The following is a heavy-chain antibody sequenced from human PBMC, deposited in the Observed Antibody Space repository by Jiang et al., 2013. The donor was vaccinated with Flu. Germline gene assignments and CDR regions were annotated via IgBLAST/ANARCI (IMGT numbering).Heavy chain of an antibody. D-gene: IGHD4-17*01. CDR3: ARDDYGDYSWYFDL. J-gene: IGHJ2*01. Sequence: GSGLVKPSQTLSLTCTVSGDSISSGSYYWSWIRQPAGRELEWIGRIYSSGTINYNPSLKSRVTMSVDTSKNQFSLRLDSVTAADTAVYYCARDDYGDYSWYFDLWGRGTLVTVSS. CDR1: GDSISSGSYY. CDR2: IYSSGTI. V-gene: IGHV4-61*02.